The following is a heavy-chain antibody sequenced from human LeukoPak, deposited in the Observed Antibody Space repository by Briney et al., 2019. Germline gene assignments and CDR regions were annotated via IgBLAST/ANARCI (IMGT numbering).Heavy chain of an antibody. Sequence: PGGSLRLSCAASGFTFSSYAMHWVRQAPGKGLEWVSGISDSGDSTYYADSVKGRFTISRDNAKNSLYLQMNSLRAEDTALYYCAKESLPFSSGWYYFDYWGQGTLVTVSS. CDR2: ISDSGDST. V-gene: IGHV3-23*01. CDR1: GFTFSSYA. J-gene: IGHJ4*02. D-gene: IGHD6-19*01. CDR3: AKESLPFSSGWYYFDY.